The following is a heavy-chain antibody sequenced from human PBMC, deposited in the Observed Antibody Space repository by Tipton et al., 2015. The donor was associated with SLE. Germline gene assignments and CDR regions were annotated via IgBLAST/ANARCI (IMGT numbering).Heavy chain of an antibody. J-gene: IGHJ4*02. CDR1: GGSFSGYY. CDR2: INHSGST. V-gene: IGHV4-34*01. D-gene: IGHD5-18*01. Sequence: LRLSCAVYGGSFSGYYWGWIRQPPGKGLEWIGEINHSGSTNYNPSLKSRVTISVDTSKNQFSLKLSSVTAADTAVYYCAREGYGQGDYWGQGTLVTVSS. CDR3: AREGYGQGDY.